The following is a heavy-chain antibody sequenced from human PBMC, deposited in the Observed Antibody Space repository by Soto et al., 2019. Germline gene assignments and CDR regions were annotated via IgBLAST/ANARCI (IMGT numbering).Heavy chain of an antibody. CDR3: ARGPEWLDP. J-gene: IGHJ5*02. V-gene: IGHV1-18*04. Sequence: ASVKVSCKASGYTFSNYLISWVRQAPGQGLEWMGWINAYNGNTNYVKKLQDRVTMTTDTSTSTAYMELKSLRSDDTAVYYCARGPEWLDPWGQGTLVTVSS. CDR2: INAYNGNT. CDR1: GYTFSNYL.